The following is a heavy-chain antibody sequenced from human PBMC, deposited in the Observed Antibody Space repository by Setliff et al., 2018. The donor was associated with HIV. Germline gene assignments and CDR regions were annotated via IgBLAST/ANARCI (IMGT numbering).Heavy chain of an antibody. Sequence: GESLKISCAASNFTFSFYGMHWVRQAPGKGLEWVAFTPNDGSYKNYAGSVRGRFTISRDNSKNTLYLQMDSLRAEDTAVYYCTKNLYSSRWSPLDYWGQGTLVTVSS. J-gene: IGHJ4*02. CDR3: TKNLYSSRWSPLDY. CDR2: TPNDGSYK. D-gene: IGHD6-13*01. CDR1: NFTFSFYG. V-gene: IGHV3-30*02.